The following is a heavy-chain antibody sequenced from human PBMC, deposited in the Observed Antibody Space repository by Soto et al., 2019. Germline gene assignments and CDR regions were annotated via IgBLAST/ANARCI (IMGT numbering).Heavy chain of an antibody. CDR3: ARGKKGRNYYYYGMDV. V-gene: IGHV4-39*01. CDR1: GGSISSSSYY. Sequence: PSETLSLTCTVSGGSISSSSYYWGWIRQPPGKGLEWIGSIYYSGSTYYNPSLKSRVTISVDTSKNQFSLKLSSVTAADTAVYYCARGKKGRNYYYYGMDVWGQGTTVTVSS. J-gene: IGHJ6*02. CDR2: IYYSGST.